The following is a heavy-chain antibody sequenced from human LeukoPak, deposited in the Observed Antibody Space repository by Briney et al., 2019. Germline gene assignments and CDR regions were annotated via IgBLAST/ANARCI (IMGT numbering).Heavy chain of an antibody. Sequence: SETLSLTCAVSGYSISSGYYWGWIRQPSGKGLEWIGSIYHSGSTYYNPSLKSRVTISVDTSKNQFSLKLSSVTAADTAVYYCASATIVVVPAAIRGWFDPWGQGTLVTVSS. CDR1: GYSISSGYY. CDR2: IYHSGST. D-gene: IGHD2-2*02. J-gene: IGHJ5*02. V-gene: IGHV4-38-2*01. CDR3: ASATIVVVPAAIRGWFDP.